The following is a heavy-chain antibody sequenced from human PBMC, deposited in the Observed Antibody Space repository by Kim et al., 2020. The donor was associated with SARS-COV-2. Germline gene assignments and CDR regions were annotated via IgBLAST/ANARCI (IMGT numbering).Heavy chain of an antibody. V-gene: IGHV3-23*01. J-gene: IGHJ5*02. CDR3: ANPLSMVDPLVLS. D-gene: IGHD3-10*01. Sequence: SADSGKGRFTISRDNSKNTLYLQMNSLRAEDTAVYYCANPLSMVDPLVLSWGQGTLVTVSS.